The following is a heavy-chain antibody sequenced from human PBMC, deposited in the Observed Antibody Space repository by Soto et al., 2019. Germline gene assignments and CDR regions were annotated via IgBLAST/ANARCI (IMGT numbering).Heavy chain of an antibody. J-gene: IGHJ6*02. CDR1: GGSISSGGYY. Sequence: PSETLSLTCTVSGGSISSGGYYWSWIRQHPGKGLEWIGYIYYSGSTYYNPSLKSRVTISVDTSKNQFSLQLSSVTAADTAVYYCARDRGAHKTTVKDYYYGIDVWGQGTTVTVSS. D-gene: IGHD4-17*01. CDR3: ARDRGAHKTTVKDYYYGIDV. V-gene: IGHV4-31*03. CDR2: IYYSGST.